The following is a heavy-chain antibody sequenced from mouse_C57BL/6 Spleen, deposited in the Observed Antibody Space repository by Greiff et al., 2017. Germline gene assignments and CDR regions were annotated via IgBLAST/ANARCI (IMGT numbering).Heavy chain of an antibody. Sequence: EVQLVESGTVLARPGASVKMSCKTSGYTFTSYWMHWVKQRPGQGLEWIGAIYPGNSDTSYNQKFKGKAKLTAVTSASTSYMELSSLTNEDSAFYYGTSTAACSYEAMDYWGQGTSVTVSS. CDR2: IYPGNSDT. CDR3: TSTAACSYEAMDY. V-gene: IGHV1-5*01. CDR1: GYTFTSYW. J-gene: IGHJ4*01. D-gene: IGHD1-1*01.